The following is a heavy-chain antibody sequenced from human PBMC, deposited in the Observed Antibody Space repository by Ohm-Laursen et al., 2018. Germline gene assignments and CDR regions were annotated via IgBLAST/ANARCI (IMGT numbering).Heavy chain of an antibody. J-gene: IGHJ4*02. D-gene: IGHD2-15*01. V-gene: IGHV1-18*01. CDR3: ARRSGRARPVVDFDY. CDR2: ISVYNGNT. Sequence: ASVKVSCKASGYTFSSYGFSWVRQAPGQGLEWMGWISVYNGNTNYAQNLQGRITMTTDTSTSTAYMELSSLRSEDTAVYYCARRSGRARPVVDFDYWGQGTLVTVSS. CDR1: GYTFSSYG.